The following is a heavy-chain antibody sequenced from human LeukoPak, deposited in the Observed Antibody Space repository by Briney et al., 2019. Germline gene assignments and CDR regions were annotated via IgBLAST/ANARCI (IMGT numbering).Heavy chain of an antibody. D-gene: IGHD3-3*01. CDR3: ARVGLVWVQTYDFWSGYAFDT. J-gene: IGHJ3*02. CDR1: GYSISSGYY. Sequence: SETLSLTCTVSGYSISSGYYWGWIRQPPGKGLEWIGSIYHSGSTYYNPSLKSRVTISVDTSKNQFSLKLSSVTAADTAVYYCARVGLVWVQTYDFWSGYAFDTWGQGTMVTVSS. CDR2: IYHSGST. V-gene: IGHV4-38-2*02.